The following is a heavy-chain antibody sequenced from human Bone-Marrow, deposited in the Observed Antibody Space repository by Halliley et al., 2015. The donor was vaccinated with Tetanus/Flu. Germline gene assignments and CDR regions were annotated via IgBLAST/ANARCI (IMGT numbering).Heavy chain of an antibody. J-gene: IGHJ3*02. Sequence: WVSVTDFGGRTKYADSVKGRFTVSRDNSKNTLYLQMNSLRGDDTAVYYCARNKASSWADALDIWGQGTMVTVSS. V-gene: IGHV3-53*01. CDR3: ARNKASSWADALDI. CDR2: TDFGGRT. D-gene: IGHD6-13*01.